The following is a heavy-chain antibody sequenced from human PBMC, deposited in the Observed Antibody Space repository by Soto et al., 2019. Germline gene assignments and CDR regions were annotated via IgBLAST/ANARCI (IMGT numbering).Heavy chain of an antibody. Sequence: PGGSLRLSCAASGFTFSSYAMSWVRQAPGKGLEWVSAISGSGGSTYYADSVKGRFTISRDNSKNTLYLQMNSLRAEDTAVYYCAKSVAAYYYYGMDVWGQGXTVTVSS. CDR2: ISGSGGST. CDR3: AKSVAAYYYYGMDV. J-gene: IGHJ6*02. D-gene: IGHD2-15*01. CDR1: GFTFSSYA. V-gene: IGHV3-23*01.